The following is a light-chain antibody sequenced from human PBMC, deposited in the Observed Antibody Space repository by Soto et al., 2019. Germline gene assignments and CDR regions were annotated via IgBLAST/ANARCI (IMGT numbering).Light chain of an antibody. CDR2: DAS. V-gene: IGKV3-15*01. Sequence: EMVMTQSPGTLSLSPGERVTLSCRASQSVFSKLAWYQQKPGQAPTLLLRDASARAPGTPARFSGSGSGTELTLTINSLQSEDFGVYFCMQYNKWPLRTFGQGTKVDIK. J-gene: IGKJ1*01. CDR1: QSVFSK. CDR3: MQYNKWPLRT.